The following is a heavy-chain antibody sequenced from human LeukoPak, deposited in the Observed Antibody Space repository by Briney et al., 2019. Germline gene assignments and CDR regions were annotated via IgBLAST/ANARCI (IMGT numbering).Heavy chain of an antibody. CDR3: ARVRPWYSSSWYYFDY. CDR1: GGSISSDY. D-gene: IGHD6-13*01. Sequence: PSETLSLTCTVSGGSISSDYWSWIRQPPGKGLEWIGYIYYSGSTNYNPSLKSRDTISVDTSKNQFSLKLSSVTAADTAVYYCARVRPWYSSSWYYFDYWGQGTLVTVSS. J-gene: IGHJ4*02. V-gene: IGHV4-59*01. CDR2: IYYSGST.